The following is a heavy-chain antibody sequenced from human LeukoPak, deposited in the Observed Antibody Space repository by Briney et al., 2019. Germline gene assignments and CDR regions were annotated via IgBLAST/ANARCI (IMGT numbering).Heavy chain of an antibody. D-gene: IGHD2-2*01. V-gene: IGHV4-38-2*02. Sequence: SETLSLTCSVSGFSINNYYYWVWIRQSPGKGLEWVGSVHLNGRTDYNPSLKSRVTVSVDKSRNQFSLKLSSVTAADTAVYYCARGDCSSTICYSPMDVWGKGTTVTVSS. CDR2: VHLNGRT. CDR1: GFSINNYYY. CDR3: ARGDCSSTICYSPMDV. J-gene: IGHJ6*03.